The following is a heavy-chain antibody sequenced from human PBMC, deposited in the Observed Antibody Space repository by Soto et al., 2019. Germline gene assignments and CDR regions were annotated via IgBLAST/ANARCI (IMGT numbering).Heavy chain of an antibody. CDR2: MYSSWIV. CDR1: GGSITPFK. D-gene: IGHD2-15*01. Sequence: SATLSITGTVSGGSITPFKWSWIRQSPGKGLEWIGYMYSSWIVNYNPSLKSRVTISMDTSKNQYSLKLISATAADTAVYYCAREWSAFDYWGQGILVTVSS. CDR3: AREWSAFDY. J-gene: IGHJ4*02. V-gene: IGHV4-59*01.